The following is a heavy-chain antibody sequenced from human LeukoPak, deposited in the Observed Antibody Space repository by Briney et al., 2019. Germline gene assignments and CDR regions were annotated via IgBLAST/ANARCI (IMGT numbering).Heavy chain of an antibody. CDR3: ARDLRRRVTAIGYGPREYYYYMDV. CDR1: GGSFSGYY. Sequence: SETLSLTCAVYGGSFSGYYWSWIRQPPGKGLEWIGEINHSGSTNYNPSLESRVTMSVDTSKNQFSLKLSSVTAADTAVYYCARDLRRRVTAIGYGPREYYYYMDVWGKGTTVTISS. J-gene: IGHJ6*03. D-gene: IGHD2-21*02. CDR2: INHSGST. V-gene: IGHV4-34*01.